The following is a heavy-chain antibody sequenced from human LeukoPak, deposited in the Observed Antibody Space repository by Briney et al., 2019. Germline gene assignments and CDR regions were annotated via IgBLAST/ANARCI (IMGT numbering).Heavy chain of an antibody. D-gene: IGHD6-19*01. Sequence: GGSLRLSCAASGFTFSSYAMSWVRQAPGKGLEWVSAISGSGGSTYYADSVKGRFTISGDNSKNTLYLQMNSLRAEDTAVYYCAKDSSGLNHFDYWGQGTLVTVSS. V-gene: IGHV3-23*01. CDR2: ISGSGGST. CDR1: GFTFSSYA. CDR3: AKDSSGLNHFDY. J-gene: IGHJ4*02.